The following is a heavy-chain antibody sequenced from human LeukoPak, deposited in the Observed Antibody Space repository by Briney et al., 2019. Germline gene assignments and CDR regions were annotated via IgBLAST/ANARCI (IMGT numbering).Heavy chain of an antibody. D-gene: IGHD6-13*01. CDR1: EFTFSSYG. Sequence: GGSLRLSCAASEFTFSSYGMHWVRQAPGKGLEWVAVISYDGSNKYYADSVKGRFTISRDNSKNTLYLQMNSLRAEDTAVYYCAKKDGSSWYSDYWGQGTLVTVSS. CDR3: AKKDGSSWYSDY. J-gene: IGHJ4*02. V-gene: IGHV3-30*18. CDR2: ISYDGSNK.